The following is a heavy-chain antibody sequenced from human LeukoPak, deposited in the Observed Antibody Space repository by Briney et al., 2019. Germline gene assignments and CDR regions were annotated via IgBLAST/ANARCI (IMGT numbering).Heavy chain of an antibody. V-gene: IGHV1-2*02. CDR3: ARDRDYGSGIFDY. CDR2: INPNSGGT. D-gene: IGHD3-10*01. J-gene: IGHJ4*02. Sequence: EASVKVSCKASGYTFTSYGISWVRQAPGQGLEWMGWINPNSGGTNYAQEFQGRVTMTRDTSISTAYMELNRLRSDDTAVYYCARDRDYGSGIFDYWGQGTLVTVSS. CDR1: GYTFTSYG.